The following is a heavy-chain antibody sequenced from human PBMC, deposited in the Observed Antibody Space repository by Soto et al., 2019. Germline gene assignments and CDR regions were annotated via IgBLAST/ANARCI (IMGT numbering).Heavy chain of an antibody. CDR3: AKXRRGGLDAYYYDSSAYY. CDR1: GFTFSSYA. Sequence: PGGSLRLSCAASGFTFSSYAMSWVRQAPGKGLEWVSAISGSGGSTYYADSVKGRFTISRDNSKNTLYLQMNSLRAEDTAVYYCAKXRRGGLDAYYYDSSAYYWGQGTLVTVSS. V-gene: IGHV3-23*01. D-gene: IGHD3-22*01. J-gene: IGHJ4*02. CDR2: ISGSGGST.